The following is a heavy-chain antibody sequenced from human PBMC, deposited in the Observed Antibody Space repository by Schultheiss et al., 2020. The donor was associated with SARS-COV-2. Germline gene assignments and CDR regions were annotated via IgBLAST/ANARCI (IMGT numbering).Heavy chain of an antibody. CDR1: GGSMTDFY. Sequence: SETLSLTCSVSGGSMTDFYWSWIRQSPQKGLEWIGYIYYSGTTNYKPSLKSRVTISIDTSKNQFSLNVDSVTAADTAVYYCVRHLFGDYGGMDVWGQGTTVTVSS. V-gene: IGHV4-59*08. D-gene: IGHD2-21*01. CDR2: IYYSGTT. J-gene: IGHJ6*02. CDR3: VRHLFGDYGGMDV.